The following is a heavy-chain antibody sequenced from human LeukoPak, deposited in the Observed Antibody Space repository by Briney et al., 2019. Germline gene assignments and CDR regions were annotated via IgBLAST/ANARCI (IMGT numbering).Heavy chain of an antibody. CDR3: ATDFTPYYYYGMDV. J-gene: IGHJ6*02. CDR1: GYTLTELS. V-gene: IGHV1-24*01. CDR2: FDPGDGET. Sequence: ASVKVSCKVSGYTLTELSMHWVRQAPGKGLEWMGGFDPGDGETIYAQKFQGRVTMTEDTSTDTAYMELSSLRSEDTAVYYCATDFTPYYYYGMDVWGQGTTVTVSS.